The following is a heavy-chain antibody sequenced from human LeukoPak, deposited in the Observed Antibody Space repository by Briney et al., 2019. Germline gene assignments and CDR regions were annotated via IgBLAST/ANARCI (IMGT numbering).Heavy chain of an antibody. CDR1: GFTFSEPW. CDR3: TTYGGYEGLSDH. Sequence: PGGSLRLSCAASGFTFSEPWMGWVRQAPGMGLEWVGRIKSTADGGTTDYAAAVQGRLIITRDDSKDTLYLQMNSLKTEDTAMYYCTTYGGYEGLSDHWGQGTLVTVSS. CDR2: IKSTADGGTT. V-gene: IGHV3-15*01. J-gene: IGHJ5*02. D-gene: IGHD5-12*01.